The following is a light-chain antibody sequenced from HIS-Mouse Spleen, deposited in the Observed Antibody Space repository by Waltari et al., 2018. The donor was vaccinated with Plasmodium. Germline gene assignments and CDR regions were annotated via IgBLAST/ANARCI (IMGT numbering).Light chain of an antibody. CDR2: EVS. Sequence: QSALTQPASVSGSPGQSITISCTGTSSDVGGYNYVPWYQQHPGKAPKLMIYEVSNRPSGVSNRFSGSKSGNTASLTISGRQAEDEADYYCSSYTSSSTPWVFGGGTKLTVL. CDR3: SSYTSSSTPWV. CDR1: SSDVGGYNY. J-gene: IGLJ3*02. V-gene: IGLV2-14*01.